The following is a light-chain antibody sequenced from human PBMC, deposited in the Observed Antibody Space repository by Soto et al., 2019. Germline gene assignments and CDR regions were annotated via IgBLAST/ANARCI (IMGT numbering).Light chain of an antibody. CDR2: GTS. J-gene: IGKJ1*01. CDR3: QQYGSSTWT. V-gene: IGKV3-20*01. CDR1: QTVYNNY. Sequence: EIVLTQSPGTVSLSPGERATLSCRASQTVYNNYIAWYQQSPGQAPRVLIYGTSTRATGTPDRFSGSGSGTDFTLTISRLEPEDFAVYYCQQYGSSTWTFGQGTKVDIK.